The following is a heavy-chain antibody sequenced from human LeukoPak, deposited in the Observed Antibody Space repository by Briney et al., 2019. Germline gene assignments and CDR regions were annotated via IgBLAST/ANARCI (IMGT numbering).Heavy chain of an antibody. D-gene: IGHD2-21*01. Sequence: GGSLRHSCAASGFTFSSYWMSGVRQAPGKGLEWVANIKQDGSEKYYVDSVKGRFTISRDNAKNSLYLQLNSLRAEDTAVYYCVRTGVLWWGRRVCYFDYRGQGTLVTVSS. CDR3: VRTGVLWWGRRVCYFDY. CDR1: GFTFSSYW. J-gene: IGHJ4*02. V-gene: IGHV3-7*01. CDR2: IKQDGSEK.